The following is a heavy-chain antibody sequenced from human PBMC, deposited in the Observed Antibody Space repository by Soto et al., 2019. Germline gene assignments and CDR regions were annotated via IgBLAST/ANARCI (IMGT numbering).Heavy chain of an antibody. CDR2: IYTSGST. CDR1: GGSISSYY. Sequence: QVQLQESGPGLVKPSETLSLTCTVSGGSISSYYWSWIRQPAGKGLEWIGRIYTSGSTNYNPSLRGRVSMSVDTSKNQFSLKLSSVTAADTAVYYCARDAEGGWGLPRGAFDIWGQGTMVTVSS. V-gene: IGHV4-4*07. D-gene: IGHD1-26*01. J-gene: IGHJ3*02. CDR3: ARDAEGGWGLPRGAFDI.